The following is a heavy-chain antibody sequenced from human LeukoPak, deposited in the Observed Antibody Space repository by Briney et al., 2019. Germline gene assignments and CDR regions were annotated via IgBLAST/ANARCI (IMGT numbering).Heavy chain of an antibody. CDR2: IYYSGSP. CDR3: ARTYDYRYFGY. V-gene: IGHV4-39*01. J-gene: IGHJ4*02. Sequence: SETLSLTCTVSGGSISSSSYYWGWSRQPPGEGLEWIGSIYYSGSPYYNPSLKSRVTISVDTSKNQFSLKLSSVTAADTAVYYCARTYDYRYFGYWGQGTLVTVSS. D-gene: IGHD4-11*01. CDR1: GGSISSSSYY.